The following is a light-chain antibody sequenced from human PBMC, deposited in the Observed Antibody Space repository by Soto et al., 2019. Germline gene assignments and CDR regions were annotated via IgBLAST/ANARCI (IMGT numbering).Light chain of an antibody. CDR2: GAS. J-gene: IGKJ1*01. V-gene: IGKV3-20*01. CDR3: QQYGSSGT. CDR1: QSVSGSH. Sequence: ESVLTQSPGTLSLSPGERATLSCRASQSVSGSHLAWYQQKPGQAPRLLIYGASNRATGIPDRFSGSGSGTDFTLTISRLEPEDFAVYYCQQYGSSGTVGQGTMVDIK.